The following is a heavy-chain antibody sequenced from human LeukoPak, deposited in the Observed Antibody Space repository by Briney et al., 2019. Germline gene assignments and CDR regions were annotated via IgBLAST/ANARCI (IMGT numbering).Heavy chain of an antibody. Sequence: GSSVKVSCEASGGTFSSYAISWVRQAPGQGLEWMGRIIPILGIANYAQKFQGRVTITADKSTSTAYMELSSLRSEDTAVYYCARDRDYYYDSSGYYVWGQGTTVTVSS. CDR2: IIPILGIA. D-gene: IGHD3-22*01. CDR3: ARDRDYYYDSSGYYV. CDR1: GGTFSSYA. V-gene: IGHV1-69*04. J-gene: IGHJ6*02.